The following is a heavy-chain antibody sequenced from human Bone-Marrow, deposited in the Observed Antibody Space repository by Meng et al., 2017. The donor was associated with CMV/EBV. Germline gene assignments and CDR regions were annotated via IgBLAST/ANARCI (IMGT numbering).Heavy chain of an antibody. J-gene: IGHJ3*02. V-gene: IGHV3-11*01. Sequence: GESLKISCAASGFSFSDYYMSWIRQAPAKGLEWVSYISSSAATIYYADPVKGRFTISRDNAKNSLFLQMNSLRAENTAVYYCARDSRTYYDFWSVPLDAFDIWGQGTMVTVSS. CDR2: ISSSAATI. CDR1: GFSFSDYY. D-gene: IGHD3-3*01. CDR3: ARDSRTYYDFWSVPLDAFDI.